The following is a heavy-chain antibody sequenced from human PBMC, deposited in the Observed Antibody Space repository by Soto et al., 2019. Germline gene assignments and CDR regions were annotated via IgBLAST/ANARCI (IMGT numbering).Heavy chain of an antibody. V-gene: IGHV3-7*01. D-gene: IGHD1-26*01. Sequence: PGGSLRLSCAASGFTFSSYWMSWVRQAPGKGLEWVANIKQDGSEKYYVDSVKGRFTISRDNAKNSLYLQMNSLRAEDTAVYYCARDSRWDGDYYYYYGMDVWGQGTTVTVSS. CDR3: ARDSRWDGDYYYYYGMDV. J-gene: IGHJ6*02. CDR1: GFTFSSYW. CDR2: IKQDGSEK.